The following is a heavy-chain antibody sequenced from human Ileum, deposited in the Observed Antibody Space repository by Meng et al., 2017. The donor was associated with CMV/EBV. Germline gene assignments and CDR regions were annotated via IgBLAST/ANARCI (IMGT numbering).Heavy chain of an antibody. V-gene: IGHV6-1*01. CDR1: GDSVASNSVT. CDR3: TRAYYYDSSGYYDY. J-gene: IGHJ4*02. Sequence: VSLQQPGAGPVKPPQTLSPTWAISGDSVASNSVTWNWIRQSPSRGLEWLGRTYYRSKWYNDYAVSVKSRITINPDTSKNQFSLQLNSMTPEDTAVYYCTRAYYYDSSGYYDYWGQGTLVTVSS. D-gene: IGHD3-22*01. CDR2: TYYRSKWYN.